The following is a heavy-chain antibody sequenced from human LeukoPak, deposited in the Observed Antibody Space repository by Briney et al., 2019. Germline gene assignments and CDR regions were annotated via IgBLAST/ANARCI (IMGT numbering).Heavy chain of an antibody. CDR1: GFTFSSYW. CDR3: ARVNVDYYYYYMDV. Sequence: GGSLRLSCAASGFTFSSYWMSWVRQAPGKGLEWVANIKQDGSEKYYVDSVKGRFTISRDNAKNSLYLQMNSLRAEDTAVYYCARVNVDYYYYYMDVWGKGTTVTVSS. J-gene: IGHJ6*03. CDR2: IKQDGSEK. V-gene: IGHV3-7*04.